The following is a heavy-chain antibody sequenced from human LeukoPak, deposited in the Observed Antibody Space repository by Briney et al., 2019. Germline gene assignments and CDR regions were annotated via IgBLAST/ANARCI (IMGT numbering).Heavy chain of an antibody. CDR1: GGSISSGDYY. V-gene: IGHV4-30-4*01. Sequence: SQTLSLTCTVSGGSISSGDYYWSWIRQPPGKGLEWIGYIYYSGSTYYNPSLKSRVTISVDTSKNQFSLKLSSVTAADTAVYYCARDGCSGGSCYSFGIRYGMDVWGQGTTVTVSS. CDR2: IYYSGST. J-gene: IGHJ6*02. CDR3: ARDGCSGGSCYSFGIRYGMDV. D-gene: IGHD2-15*01.